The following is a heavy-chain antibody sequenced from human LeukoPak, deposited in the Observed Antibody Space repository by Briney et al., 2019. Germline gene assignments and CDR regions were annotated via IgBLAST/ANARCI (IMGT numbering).Heavy chain of an antibody. CDR1: GGSISSYY. V-gene: IGHV4-59*01. D-gene: IGHD2-15*01. CDR2: IYYSGST. Sequence: SETLSLTCTVSGGSISSYYWSWIRQPPGKGLEWIGYIYYSGSTNYNPSLKSRVTISVDTSKNQFSLKLSSVTAADTAMYYCARQEYCSGGSCYTWFDPWGQGTLVIVSS. CDR3: ARQEYCSGGSCYTWFDP. J-gene: IGHJ5*02.